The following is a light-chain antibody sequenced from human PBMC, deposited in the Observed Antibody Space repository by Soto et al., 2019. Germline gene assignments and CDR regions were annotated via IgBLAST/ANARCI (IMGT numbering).Light chain of an antibody. CDR3: QQRSNWPYT. V-gene: IGKV3-11*01. CDR2: DAS. CDR1: QSVSSY. Sequence: EIVLTQSPATLSLSPGERATLSCRASQSVSSYLAWYQQKPVQAPRLLIYDASNSATGIPARFSGSWSGTDVTLTISSLEPEDFAVYYCQQRSNWPYTFGQGTKLEIK. J-gene: IGKJ2*01.